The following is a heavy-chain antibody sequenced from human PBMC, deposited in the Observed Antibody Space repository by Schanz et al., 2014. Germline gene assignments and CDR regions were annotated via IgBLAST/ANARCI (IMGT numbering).Heavy chain of an antibody. CDR1: GFTFSDYS. CDR3: ARDQGYTTSWHIFDL. D-gene: IGHD6-13*01. Sequence: EVELVESGGGLVQPGGSLRLSCAASGFTFSDYSMNWVRQAPGKGPEWVSYIRSSSTPIYYADSVKGRFTISRDNAKNSLYLQMNSLRAEDTAVYYCARDQGYTTSWHIFDLWGQGTLVDVSS. CDR2: IRSSSTPI. V-gene: IGHV3-48*01. J-gene: IGHJ4*02.